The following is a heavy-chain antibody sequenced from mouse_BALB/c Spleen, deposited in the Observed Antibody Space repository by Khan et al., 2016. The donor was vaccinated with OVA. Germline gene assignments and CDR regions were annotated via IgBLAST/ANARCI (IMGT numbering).Heavy chain of an antibody. D-gene: IGHD2-14*01. CDR1: GYTFTSYY. V-gene: IGHV1S81*02. CDR2: INPSNGGT. Sequence: QVQLQQPGAELVKPGASVQLSCKASGYTFTSYYMYWVNQRPGQGLEWIGWINPSNGGTNFNERFRSKATLTVDQSSSTASIQLSSLTSEDSAVYYCARYDEGYFDCWGHGTTLTVSS. J-gene: IGHJ2*01. CDR3: ARYDEGYFDC.